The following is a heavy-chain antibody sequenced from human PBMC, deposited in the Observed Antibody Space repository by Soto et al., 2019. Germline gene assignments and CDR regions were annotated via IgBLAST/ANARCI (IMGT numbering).Heavy chain of an antibody. V-gene: IGHV3-21*01. J-gene: IGHJ6*02. Sequence: GGTLRLCCAASGFTFSSYSMNWVRQAPGKGLEWVSSISSSSSYIYYADSVKGRFTISRDNAKNSLYLQMSSLRAEDTAVSYCARDHRGTTVTSYYYGMDVWGQGTTVTVSS. CDR2: ISSSSSYI. D-gene: IGHD4-17*01. CDR3: ARDHRGTTVTSYYYGMDV. CDR1: GFTFSSYS.